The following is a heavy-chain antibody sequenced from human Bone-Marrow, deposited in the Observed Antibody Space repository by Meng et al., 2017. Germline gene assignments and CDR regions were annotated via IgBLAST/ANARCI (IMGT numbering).Heavy chain of an antibody. CDR2: ISYDGSNK. Sequence: VALGGSGGGLVQPGGSLKLSCAASGFTFSSYAMHWVRQAPGKGLEWVAVISYDGSNKYYADSVKGRFTISRDNSKNTLYLQMNSLRAEDTAVYYCARDRGGIDYWGQGTLVTVSS. J-gene: IGHJ4*02. CDR1: GFTFSSYA. V-gene: IGHV3-30*01. CDR3: ARDRGGIDY. D-gene: IGHD2-15*01.